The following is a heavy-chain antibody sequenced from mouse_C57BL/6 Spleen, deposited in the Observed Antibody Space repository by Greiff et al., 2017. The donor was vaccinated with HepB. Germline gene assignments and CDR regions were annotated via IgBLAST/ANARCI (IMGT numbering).Heavy chain of an antibody. D-gene: IGHD1-1*01. CDR2: IYPGDGDT. CDR1: GYAFSSSW. Sequence: VKLVESGPELVKPGASVKISCKASGYAFSSSWMNWVKQRPGKGLEWIGRIYPGDGDTNYNGKFKGKATLTADKSSSTAYMQLSSLTSEDSAVYFCARSTTVVAPMDYWGQGTSVTVSS. J-gene: IGHJ4*01. V-gene: IGHV1-82*01. CDR3: ARSTTVVAPMDY.